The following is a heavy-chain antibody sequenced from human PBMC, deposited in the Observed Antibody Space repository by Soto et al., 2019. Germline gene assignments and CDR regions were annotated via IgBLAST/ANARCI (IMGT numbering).Heavy chain of an antibody. CDR1: GFTFDDYA. J-gene: IGHJ4*02. CDR2: ISWNSGSI. V-gene: IGHV3-9*01. D-gene: IGHD6-6*01. Sequence: GGSLRLSCAASGFTFDDYAMHWVRQAPGKGLEWVSGISWNSGSIGYADSVKGRFTISRDNAKNSLYLQMNSLRAEDTALYYCAKARYSSSSIGYWGQGTLVTVSS. CDR3: AKARYSSSSIGY.